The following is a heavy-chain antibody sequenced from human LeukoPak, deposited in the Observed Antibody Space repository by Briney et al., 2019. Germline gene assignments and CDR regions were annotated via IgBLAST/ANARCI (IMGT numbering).Heavy chain of an antibody. D-gene: IGHD1/OR15-1a*01. Sequence: KPSETLSLTCSVSGRSISSTSAYWARARQPPGRGLEWIGSIYHSGRTFYSPSLRSRVTISVDTSKNQFSLDVRSVTAADTAIYYCSREENSAAEYWGQGTLVTVSS. CDR3: SREENSAAEY. V-gene: IGHV4-39*02. CDR1: GRSISSTSAY. CDR2: IYHSGRT. J-gene: IGHJ4*02.